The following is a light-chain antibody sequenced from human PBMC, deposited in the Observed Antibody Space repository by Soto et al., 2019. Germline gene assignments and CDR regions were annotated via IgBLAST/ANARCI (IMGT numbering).Light chain of an antibody. CDR1: QSVSNNY. J-gene: IGKJ1*01. Sequence: EIVLTQSPGTLSLSPGERATLCCRASQSVSNNYLAWYQQKPGQGPRLLIYGASSRATGIPDRFSGSGSGTDFTLTIIRLEPEDFAVYYCQQYGKSPPWTFGQGTKVEIK. CDR3: QQYGKSPPWT. V-gene: IGKV3-20*01. CDR2: GAS.